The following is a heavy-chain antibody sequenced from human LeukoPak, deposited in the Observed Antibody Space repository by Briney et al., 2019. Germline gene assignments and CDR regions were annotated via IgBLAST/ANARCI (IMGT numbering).Heavy chain of an antibody. J-gene: IGHJ4*02. CDR3: ARDGYSFGHDFGY. CDR1: GFTFSSYW. V-gene: IGHV3-74*01. CDR2: IKSDGSST. D-gene: IGHD5-18*01. Sequence: GGSLRLSCAASGFTFSSYWMHWVRHTPGKGLVWVSRIKSDGSSTSCADSVKGRFTISRDNAKNTLYLQMNSLRAEDTAVYYCARDGYSFGHDFGYWGQGTLVTVSS.